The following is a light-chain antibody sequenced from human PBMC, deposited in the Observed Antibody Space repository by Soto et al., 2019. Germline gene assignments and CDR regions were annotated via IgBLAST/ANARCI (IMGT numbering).Light chain of an antibody. CDR3: QQDGSSPT. Sequence: EIVLTQSPGTLSLSPGERATLSCRASQSVSSSYLAWYQQKPGQAPGLLIYGASSRATGIPDRFSGSGSGTDFTLTISRLEPEDFAVYYCQQDGSSPTFGQGTKVDIK. V-gene: IGKV3-20*01. CDR1: QSVSSSY. CDR2: GAS. J-gene: IGKJ1*01.